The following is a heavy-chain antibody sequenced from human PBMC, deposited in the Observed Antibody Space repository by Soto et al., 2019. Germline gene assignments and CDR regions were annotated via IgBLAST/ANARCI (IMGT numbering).Heavy chain of an antibody. CDR1: EFTISRYA. J-gene: IGHJ4*02. Sequence: PGGSLRLSCAASEFTISRYALHWVRQAPGKGLEWVAVISYDGSSKYNSDSVKGPFTISRDKSKNTVYLQMHSLTVEDTAVYYCARDAVSMDYGGRGTLVNVFS. CDR3: ARDAVSMDY. CDR2: ISYDGSSK. V-gene: IGHV3-30-3*01. D-gene: IGHD6-19*01.